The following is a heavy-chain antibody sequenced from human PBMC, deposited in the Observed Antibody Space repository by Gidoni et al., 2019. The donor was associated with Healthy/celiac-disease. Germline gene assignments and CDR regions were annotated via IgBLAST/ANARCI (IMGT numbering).Heavy chain of an antibody. Sequence: EVQLVESGGGLIQPGGSLRLSCAASGFTVSSNYMSWVRQAPGKGLEWVSVIYSGGSTYYADSVKGRFTISRDNSKNTLYLQMNSLRAEDTAVYYCARDLYDFWSGICAFDIWGQGTMVTVSS. CDR3: ARDLYDFWSGICAFDI. V-gene: IGHV3-53*01. CDR2: IYSGGST. D-gene: IGHD3-3*01. CDR1: GFTVSSNY. J-gene: IGHJ3*02.